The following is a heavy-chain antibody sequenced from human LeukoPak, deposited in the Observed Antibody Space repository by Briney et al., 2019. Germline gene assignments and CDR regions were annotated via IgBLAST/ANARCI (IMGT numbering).Heavy chain of an antibody. CDR1: GHTLMDSS. CDR2: FDPEDDER. Sequence: GASVKVSCKAFGHTLMDSSIHWGRQAPGKGLEWLGGFDPEDDERMYAPKFQGRVTVTEDNSIDTAYMELTSLSSDDTGVYYCSTETSGNYWGQGTLVTVSS. V-gene: IGHV1-24*01. J-gene: IGHJ4*02. CDR3: STETSGNY.